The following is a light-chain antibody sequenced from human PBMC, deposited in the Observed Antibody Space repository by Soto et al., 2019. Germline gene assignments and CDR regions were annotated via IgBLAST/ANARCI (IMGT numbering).Light chain of an antibody. Sequence: DIVMTQSPVSLPVTPGEPACITCRSSQSLLHSDGYNYLDWYLQKPGQSPQLLIYLGSNRASGVPDRFSGSGSGTDFTLKISRVEAEDVGVYYCMQALQTPLTFGGGTKVEIK. J-gene: IGKJ4*01. V-gene: IGKV2-28*01. CDR2: LGS. CDR3: MQALQTPLT. CDR1: QSLLHSDGYNY.